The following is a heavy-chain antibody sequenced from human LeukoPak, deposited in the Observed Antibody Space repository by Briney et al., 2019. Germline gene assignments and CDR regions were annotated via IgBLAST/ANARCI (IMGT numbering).Heavy chain of an antibody. CDR2: IWYDGSNK. D-gene: IGHD3-22*01. CDR3: ARDPGYYDSSGYSSGMDV. J-gene: IGHJ6*02. V-gene: IGHV3-33*01. Sequence: PGRSLRLSCAASGFTFSSYGMHWVRQAPGKGLEWVAVIWYDGSNKYYADSVRGRFTISRDNSKNTLYLQMNSLRAEDTAVYYCARDPGYYDSSGYSSGMDVWGQGTTVTVSS. CDR1: GFTFSSYG.